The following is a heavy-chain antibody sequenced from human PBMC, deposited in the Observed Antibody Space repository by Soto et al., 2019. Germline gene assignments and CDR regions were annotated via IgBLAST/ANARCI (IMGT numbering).Heavy chain of an antibody. D-gene: IGHD4-17*01. CDR2: ISWNSGSI. V-gene: IGHV3-9*01. CDR3: AKDRASTVTNGVGYNCFDP. CDR1: GFTFDDYA. Sequence: EVQLVESGGGLVQPGRSLRLSCAASGFTFDDYAMHWVRQGPGKGLEWVSGISWNSGSIGYADSVKGRFTISSDNAKNSLYLQMNSLGAEDTSLYYCAKDRASTVTNGVGYNCFDPWGQGTLVTVSS. J-gene: IGHJ5*02.